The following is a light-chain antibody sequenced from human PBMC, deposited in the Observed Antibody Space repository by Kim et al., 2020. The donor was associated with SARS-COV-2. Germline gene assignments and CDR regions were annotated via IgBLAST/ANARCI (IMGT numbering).Light chain of an antibody. CDR2: DKT. CDR3: NSRDIRGKPV. J-gene: IGLJ2*01. V-gene: IGLV3-19*01. CDR1: SLRSYY. Sequence: SSELTQDPALSVALGQTVRITCQGDSLRSYYAGWYQQKPGQAPMLVIYDKTNRPSGIPERFSGSSSGNTASLTITGAQAADEVAYYCNSRDIRGKPVLGG.